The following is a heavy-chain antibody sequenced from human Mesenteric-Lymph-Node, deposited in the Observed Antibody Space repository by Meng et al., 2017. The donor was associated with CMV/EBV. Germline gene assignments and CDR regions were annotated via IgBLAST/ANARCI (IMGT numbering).Heavy chain of an antibody. CDR1: GFTFSSYG. CDR2: IRYDGSNK. CDR3: AREDVVVVPAALRYYGMDV. Sequence: GESLKISCAASGFTFSSYGMHWVRQAPGKGLEWVAFIRYDGSNKYYADSVKGRFTISRDNSKNTLYLQMNSLRAEDTAVYYCAREDVVVVPAALRYYGMDVWGQGTTVTVSS. V-gene: IGHV3-30*02. J-gene: IGHJ6*02. D-gene: IGHD2-2*01.